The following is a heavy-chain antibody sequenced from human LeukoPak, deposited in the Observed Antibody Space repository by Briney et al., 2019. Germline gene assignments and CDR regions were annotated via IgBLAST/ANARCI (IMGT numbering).Heavy chain of an antibody. D-gene: IGHD3-10*01. CDR1: GYTFTGHF. CDR2: INPNSGGT. CDR3: ARDPGGLLWFGEFLYYFDY. V-gene: IGHV1-2*02. J-gene: IGHJ4*02. Sequence: ASVKVSCKASGYTFTGHFMHWVRQAPGQGLEWMGWINPNSGGTNYAQKFQGRVTMTRDTSISTAYMELTRLKSDDAAVYYCARDPGGLLWFGEFLYYFDYWGQGTLVTVSS.